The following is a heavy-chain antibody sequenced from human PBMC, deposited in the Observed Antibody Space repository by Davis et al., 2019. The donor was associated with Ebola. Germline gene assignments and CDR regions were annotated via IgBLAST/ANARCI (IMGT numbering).Heavy chain of an antibody. Sequence: ASVKVSCKASGYTFTSYAMHWVRQAPGQRLEWMGWINAGNGNTKYSQRFQGRVTITRDTSASTVYMELSSLRSEDTAMYYCARDIVGATIDYWGQGTLVTVSS. CDR1: GYTFTSYA. D-gene: IGHD1-26*01. CDR3: ARDIVGATIDY. J-gene: IGHJ4*02. V-gene: IGHV1-3*01. CDR2: INAGNGNT.